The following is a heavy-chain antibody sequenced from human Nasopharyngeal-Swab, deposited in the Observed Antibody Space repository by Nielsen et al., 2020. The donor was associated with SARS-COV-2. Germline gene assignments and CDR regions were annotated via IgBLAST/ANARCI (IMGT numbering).Heavy chain of an antibody. Sequence: ASVKVFCKASGYTFTSYYMHWVRQAPGQGLEWMGIINPSGGSTSYAQKFQGRVTMTRDTSTSTVYMELSSLRSEDTAVYYCARGHSRIIVVVPWRKGYFDYWGQGTLVTVSS. CDR2: INPSGGST. J-gene: IGHJ4*02. V-gene: IGHV1-46*01. CDR3: ARGHSRIIVVVPWRKGYFDY. CDR1: GYTFTSYY. D-gene: IGHD2-2*01.